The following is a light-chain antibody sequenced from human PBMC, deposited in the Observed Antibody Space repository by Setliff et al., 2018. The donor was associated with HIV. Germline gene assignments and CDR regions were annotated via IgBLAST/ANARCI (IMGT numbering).Light chain of an antibody. J-gene: IGLJ1*01. CDR2: EVS. Sequence: QSALTQPPSVSGSPGQSVTISCTGTISDVGTYDRVSWYQQPPGTAPKLMIYEVSNRPSGVPDRFSGSKSGNTASLIISGLQAEDEADYYCFSFTSSSTYVFGPGTKVTVL. V-gene: IGLV2-18*02. CDR3: FSFTSSSTYV. CDR1: ISDVGTYDR.